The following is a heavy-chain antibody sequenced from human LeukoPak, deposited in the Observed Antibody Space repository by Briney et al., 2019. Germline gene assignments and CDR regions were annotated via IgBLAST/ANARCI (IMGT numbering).Heavy chain of an antibody. D-gene: IGHD3-10*01. J-gene: IGHJ4*02. Sequence: ASVKVSCKASGYTFTSHDINWVRQATGQGLEWMGWMNPNSGNTGYAQKFQGGVTMTRNTSISTAYMELSSLRSEDTAVYYCARGRVTMVRGVIMYYFDYWGQGTLVTVSS. CDR2: MNPNSGNT. CDR3: ARGRVTMVRGVIMYYFDY. V-gene: IGHV1-8*01. CDR1: GYTFTSHD.